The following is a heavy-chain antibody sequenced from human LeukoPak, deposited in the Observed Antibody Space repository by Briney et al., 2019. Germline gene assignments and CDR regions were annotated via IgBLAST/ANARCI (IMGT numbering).Heavy chain of an antibody. D-gene: IGHD6-13*01. J-gene: IGHJ6*02. CDR1: GGSLTSGDYY. Sequence: SETLSLTCTVSGGSLTSGDYYWSWIRQPPGKGLERIGYIYYSGSTYYKPSLKSRVTISVDTSKNQFSLKLSSVTAADTAVYYCARDLLIAAAGIDYYYGMDVWGQGTTVTVSS. V-gene: IGHV4-30-4*01. CDR2: IYYSGST. CDR3: ARDLLIAAAGIDYYYGMDV.